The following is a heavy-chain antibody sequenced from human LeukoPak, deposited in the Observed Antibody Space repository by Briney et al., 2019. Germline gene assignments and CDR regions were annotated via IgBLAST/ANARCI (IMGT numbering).Heavy chain of an antibody. D-gene: IGHD3-22*01. CDR1: GYTFTGYY. Sequence: ASVKVSCKASGYTFTGYYMHWVRQAPGQGLEWMGWINPNSGGTNYAQKFQGRVTMTEDTSTDTAYMELSSLRSEDTAVYYCAIKPSNYYDSGLGFDYWGQGTLVTVSS. J-gene: IGHJ4*02. CDR3: AIKPSNYYDSGLGFDY. CDR2: INPNSGGT. V-gene: IGHV1-2*02.